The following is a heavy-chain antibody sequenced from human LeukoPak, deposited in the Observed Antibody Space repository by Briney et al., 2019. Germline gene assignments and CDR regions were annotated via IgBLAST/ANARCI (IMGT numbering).Heavy chain of an antibody. D-gene: IGHD6-13*01. J-gene: IGHJ4*02. CDR2: ISSSSSYI. CDR3: ASSPLYSSSTDY. V-gene: IGHV3-21*01. CDR1: GFTFSSYS. Sequence: PGGSLRLSCAASGFTFSSYSMNWVRQAPGKGLEWVSSISSSSSYIYYADSVKGRFTISRDNAKNSLYLQMNSLRAEDTAVYYCASSPLYSSSTDYWGQGTLVTVSS.